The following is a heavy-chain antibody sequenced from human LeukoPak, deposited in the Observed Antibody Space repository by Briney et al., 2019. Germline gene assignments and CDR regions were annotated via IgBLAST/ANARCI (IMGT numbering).Heavy chain of an antibody. J-gene: IGHJ6*02. V-gene: IGHV4-39*01. CDR3: ARGSRSLDV. D-gene: IGHD3-10*01. CDR1: GGSVNKGPHY. Sequence: SETLSLTCTVSGGSVNKGPHYWGWIRQPPGKGLEWIGSILYSGNTYYNASLKSRVTISVDTSKNQFSLRLSSVTAADTAVYYCARGSRSLDVWGQGTTVTVSS. CDR2: ILYSGNT.